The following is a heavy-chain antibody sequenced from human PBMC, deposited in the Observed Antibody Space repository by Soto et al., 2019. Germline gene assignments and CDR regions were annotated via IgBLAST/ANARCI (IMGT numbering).Heavy chain of an antibody. CDR3: ATVAIGYCSSSNCYSFDP. CDR1: GYIFTNYY. J-gene: IGHJ5*02. CDR2: INAGGGYT. D-gene: IGHD2-2*01. Sequence: GASVKVSCKASGYIFTNYYMHWVRQAPGQGLEWMGTINAGGGYTTYAQKFQGRVTMTRDTSTSTAYMELSSLRSEDTAVYYCATVAIGYCSSSNCYSFDPWGQGTLVTVSS. V-gene: IGHV1-46*01.